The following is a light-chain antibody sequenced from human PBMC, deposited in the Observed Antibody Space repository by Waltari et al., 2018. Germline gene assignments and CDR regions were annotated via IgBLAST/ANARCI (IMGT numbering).Light chain of an antibody. V-gene: IGKV4-1*01. Sequence: DIVMTQSPDSLAVSLGERATINCKSSQSGLYSSNNKNYLAWYQQKPGQPPKLLIYWASTREPGVRDRFSGGGSGTDFTLPISSMQAEDVAVYYCQQYYSTMYTFGQGTKLEIK. J-gene: IGKJ2*01. CDR3: QQYYSTMYT. CDR2: WAS. CDR1: QSGLYSSNNKNY.